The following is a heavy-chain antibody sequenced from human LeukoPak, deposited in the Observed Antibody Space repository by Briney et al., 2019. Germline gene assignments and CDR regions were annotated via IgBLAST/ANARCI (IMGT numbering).Heavy chain of an antibody. CDR1: GGSISSSSYY. V-gene: IGHV4-39*01. J-gene: IGHJ6*02. D-gene: IGHD4-17*01. CDR2: IYYSGST. Sequence: SETLSLTCTVSGGSISSSSYYWGWIRQPSGKGLEWIGSIYYSGSTYYNPSLKSRVTISVDTSKNQFSLKLSSVTAADTAVYYCARPGTVTTYYYYYYGMDAWGQGTTVTVSS. CDR3: ARPGTVTTYYYYYYGMDA.